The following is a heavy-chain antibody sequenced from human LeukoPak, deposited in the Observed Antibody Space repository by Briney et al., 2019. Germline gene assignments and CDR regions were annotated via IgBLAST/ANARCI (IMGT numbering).Heavy chain of an antibody. Sequence: SETLSLTCTVSGGSISSGDYYWGWTRRPPGKGLEWFGSISYSGGTAYNPSLRSRVTISVDTSKNQFSLKVNSVTAADTAVYYCAREVEYYDSSGYRPHAFDIWGQGTLVTVSS. D-gene: IGHD3-22*01. CDR1: GGSISSGDYY. V-gene: IGHV4-39*02. CDR2: ISYSGGT. J-gene: IGHJ3*02. CDR3: AREVEYYDSSGYRPHAFDI.